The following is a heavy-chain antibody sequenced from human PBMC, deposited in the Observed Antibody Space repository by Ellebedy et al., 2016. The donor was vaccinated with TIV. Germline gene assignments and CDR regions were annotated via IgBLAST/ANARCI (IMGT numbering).Heavy chain of an antibody. Sequence: GESLKISXAASGFTFSSYSMNWVRQAPGKGLEWVSSISSSSSYIYYADSVKGRFTISRDNAKNSLYLQMNSLRAEDTAVYYCARDYYDSSGYHGAGGYYYYGMDVWGQGTTVTVSS. CDR1: GFTFSSYS. CDR2: ISSSSSYI. D-gene: IGHD3-22*01. V-gene: IGHV3-21*01. CDR3: ARDYYDSSGYHGAGGYYYYGMDV. J-gene: IGHJ6*02.